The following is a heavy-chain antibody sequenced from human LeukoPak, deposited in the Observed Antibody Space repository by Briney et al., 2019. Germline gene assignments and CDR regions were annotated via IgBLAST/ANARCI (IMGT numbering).Heavy chain of an antibody. Sequence: PGGSLRLSCAASGFTFSNYWMIWVRQAPGKGLEWVANIQQDGGQTRYADSVRGRFTVSRDNAQTSLYLHMNSLRAEDTAVYYCARASNPWLQLSWGQGTLVTVSS. CDR1: GFTFSNYW. CDR3: ARASNPWLQLS. J-gene: IGHJ4*02. V-gene: IGHV3-7*05. D-gene: IGHD5-24*01. CDR2: IQQDGGQT.